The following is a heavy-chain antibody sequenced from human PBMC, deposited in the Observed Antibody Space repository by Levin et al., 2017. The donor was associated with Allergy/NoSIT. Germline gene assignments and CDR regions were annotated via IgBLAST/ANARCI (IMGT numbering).Heavy chain of an antibody. CDR1: GFSFSNYD. V-gene: IGHV3-13*01. D-gene: IGHD3-10*01. CDR2: IDTAGDT. Sequence: GGSLRLSCAASGFSFSNYDMHWVRQGTGKGLEWVSGIDTAGDTYSPGSVKGRFTISRENAKNSLYLQMNSLRAGDTAGYYCARVHRGASDIWGQGTMVTVSS. CDR3: ARVHRGASDI. J-gene: IGHJ3*02.